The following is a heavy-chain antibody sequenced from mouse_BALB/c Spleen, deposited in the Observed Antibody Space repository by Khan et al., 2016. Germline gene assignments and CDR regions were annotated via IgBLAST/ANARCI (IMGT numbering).Heavy chain of an antibody. CDR2: ISYSGST. V-gene: IGHV3-2*02. CDR3: ARDYYGSSYFDY. Sequence: EVQLQESGPGLVKPSQSLSLTCTVTGYSITSDYAWNWIRQFPGNKLEWMGYISYSGSTSYNPSLKSRIPITRDTSKNQFFLQLNSVTTEDTATYYGARDYYGSSYFDYWGQGTTLTVSS. J-gene: IGHJ2*01. CDR1: GYSITSDYA. D-gene: IGHD1-1*01.